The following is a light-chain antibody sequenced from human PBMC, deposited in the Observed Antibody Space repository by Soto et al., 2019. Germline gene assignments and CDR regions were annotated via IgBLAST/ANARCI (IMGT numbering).Light chain of an antibody. J-gene: IGKJ1*01. CDR1: QSISSW. CDR2: DDS. Sequence: DIQMTQSPSTLSASVGDRVTITCRASQSISSWLAWYQQKPWKAPKLLIYDDSSLESGVPSRFSGSGSGTEFTLTISSLQPDDFATSYCQQKRTLGQGTKVEIK. V-gene: IGKV1-5*01. CDR3: QQKRT.